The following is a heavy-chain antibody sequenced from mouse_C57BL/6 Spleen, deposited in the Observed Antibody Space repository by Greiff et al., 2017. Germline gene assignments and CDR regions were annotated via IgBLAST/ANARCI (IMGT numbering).Heavy chain of an antibody. D-gene: IGHD1-1*01. CDR1: GYTFTSYW. V-gene: IGHV1-74*01. Sequence: QVQLQQPGAELAKPGASVKVSCKASGYTFTSYWMHWVKQRPDQGLEWIGRIHPSDSDTNYNQKFKGKATLTVDKSSSTAYMQLSSLTSEDSAVYDCASYYGSSYLFAYWGQGTLVTVSA. J-gene: IGHJ3*01. CDR3: ASYYGSSYLFAY. CDR2: IHPSDSDT.